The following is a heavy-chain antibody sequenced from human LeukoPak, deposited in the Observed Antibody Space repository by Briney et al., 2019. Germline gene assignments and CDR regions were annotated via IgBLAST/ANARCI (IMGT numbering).Heavy chain of an antibody. CDR3: ASDYGDPYYFDY. D-gene: IGHD4-17*01. J-gene: IGHJ4*02. Sequence: SVKVSCKASGGTFSSYAISWVRRAPGQGLEWMGRIIPIFGTANYAQKFQGRVTITTDESTNTAYMELSSLRSEDTAVYYCASDYGDPYYFDYWGQGTLVTVSS. V-gene: IGHV1-69*05. CDR2: IIPIFGTA. CDR1: GGTFSSYA.